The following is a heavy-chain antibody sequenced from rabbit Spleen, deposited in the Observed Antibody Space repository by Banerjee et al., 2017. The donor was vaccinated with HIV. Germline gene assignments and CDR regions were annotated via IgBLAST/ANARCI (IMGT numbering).Heavy chain of an antibody. Sequence: QEQLEESGGGLVQPEGSLTLTCKASGFSFSDRDVMCWVRQAPGKGLECIACIYADRSGSTYYANWAKGRFTISRTSSTTVTLEMTSLTAADTATYFCARGSAAMTMVITGFYLNLWGPGTLVTVS. D-gene: IGHD2-1*01. CDR1: GFSFSDRDV. V-gene: IGHV1S45*01. J-gene: IGHJ4*01. CDR3: ARGSAAMTMVITGFYLNL. CDR2: IYADRSGST.